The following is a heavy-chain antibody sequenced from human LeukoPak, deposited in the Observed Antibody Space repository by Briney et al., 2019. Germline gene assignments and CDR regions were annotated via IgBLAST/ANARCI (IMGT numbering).Heavy chain of an antibody. CDR1: GFTFSNCG. CDR3: AKAKSFSGSVTIVDY. D-gene: IGHD1-26*01. V-gene: IGHV3-30*18. CDR2: ISYDGSIK. Sequence: PGGSLRLSCAASGFTFSNCGMHWVRQAPGKGLEWVAVISYDGSIKDYADPVKGRFTISRDNSKNTLYLQMNSLRAEDTAVYYCAKAKSFSGSVTIVDYWGQGTLVTVSS. J-gene: IGHJ4*02.